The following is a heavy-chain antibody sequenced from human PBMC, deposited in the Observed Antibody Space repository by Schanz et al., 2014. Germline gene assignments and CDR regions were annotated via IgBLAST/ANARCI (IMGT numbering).Heavy chain of an antibody. CDR2: ISGSSRTI. D-gene: IGHD1-26*01. CDR1: GFTLSSYG. CDR3: ARNRGSGGQNWYFDL. Sequence: VRLVESGGGVVQPGRSLRLSCAASGFTLSSYGMHWVRQAPGKGLEWVSYISGSSRTIYYADSMKGRFTISRDNTKNSLFLQLNSLRADDTAVYYCARNRGSGGQNWYFDLWGRGTLVTVSS. J-gene: IGHJ2*01. V-gene: IGHV3-48*04.